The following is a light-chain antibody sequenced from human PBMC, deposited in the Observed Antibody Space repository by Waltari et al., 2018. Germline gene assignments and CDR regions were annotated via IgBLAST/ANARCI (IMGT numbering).Light chain of an antibody. CDR3: ATWDSRLTSYV. V-gene: IGLV1-51*01. Sequence: QSVLTQPPSVSAAPGQRATIPCSGSSSDIGTNYVSWYQHLPATAPNLLIFDNNQRPSGIPDRFSGSKSGTSATLGITGLQTGDEADYYCATWDSRLTSYVFGTGTRVTVL. J-gene: IGLJ1*01. CDR1: SSDIGTNY. CDR2: DNN.